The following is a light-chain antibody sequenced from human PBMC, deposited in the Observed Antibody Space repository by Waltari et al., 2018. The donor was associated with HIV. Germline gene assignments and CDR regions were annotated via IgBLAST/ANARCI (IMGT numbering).Light chain of an antibody. Sequence: QSVVTQPPSASGTPGQRVTISCSGSDSNIGSNYVYWYQALPGTAPKLLIYKNNQRSSVVPDRCSGSKSDTSASLAISGLRSEDEADYYCASWDDNLNSWVFGGGTKLTVL. CDR2: KNN. CDR1: DSNIGSNY. CDR3: ASWDDNLNSWV. J-gene: IGLJ3*02. V-gene: IGLV1-47*01.